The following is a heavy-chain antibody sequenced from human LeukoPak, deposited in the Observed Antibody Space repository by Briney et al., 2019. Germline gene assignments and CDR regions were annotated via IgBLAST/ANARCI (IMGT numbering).Heavy chain of an antibody. Sequence: SETLSLTCTVSGGSISRYYWSWIRQPPGKGLEWIGYIYYSGSTNYNPSLKSRVTISVDTSKNQFSLQLSSVTAADTAVYYCARHYSGSYPDAFDIWGQGTMVTVSS. D-gene: IGHD1-26*01. CDR1: GGSISRYY. CDR3: ARHYSGSYPDAFDI. V-gene: IGHV4-59*08. J-gene: IGHJ3*02. CDR2: IYYSGST.